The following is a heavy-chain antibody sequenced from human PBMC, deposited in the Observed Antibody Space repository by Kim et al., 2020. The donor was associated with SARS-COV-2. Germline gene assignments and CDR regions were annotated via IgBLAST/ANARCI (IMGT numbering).Heavy chain of an antibody. CDR2: IIPAFGTE. D-gene: IGHD6-19*01. J-gene: IGHJ4*02. CDR1: GGTFRSYT. Sequence: SVKVSCKASGGTFRSYTISWVRQAPGQGLEWMGGIIPAFGTEKYPQKFQGRVTITADVSTNTAYMELSSLRSEDTALYYCRVGGWDPQFDYWGQRTLVTVSS. V-gene: IGHV1-69*13. CDR3: RVGGWDPQFDY.